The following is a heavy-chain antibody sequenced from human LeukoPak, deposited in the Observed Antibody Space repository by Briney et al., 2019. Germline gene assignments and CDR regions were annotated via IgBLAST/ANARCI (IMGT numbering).Heavy chain of an antibody. CDR2: ITGSGLTT. CDR3: AKEALGWYHFDY. J-gene: IGHJ4*02. Sequence: GGSLRLSCAASEFTFSNYAMSWVRQAPGKGLECVSTITGSGLTTYYAGSVKGRFIISRDNSKNTLYLQMNSLRAEDTAVYYCAKEALGWYHFDYWGQGTLVTVSS. V-gene: IGHV3-23*01. D-gene: IGHD6-19*01. CDR1: EFTFSNYA.